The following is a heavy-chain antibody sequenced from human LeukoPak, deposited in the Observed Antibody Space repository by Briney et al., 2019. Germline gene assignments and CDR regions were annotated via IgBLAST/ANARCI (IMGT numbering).Heavy chain of an antibody. D-gene: IGHD3-22*01. Sequence: QPGGSLRLSCAASGFTFSSYAMSWVRQAPGKGLEWVSAISGSGGSTYYADSVKGRFTISRDNSKNTLYLQMNSLRAEDTAVYYCAKEGYYDSSGYYHEYFQHWGQGTLVTVSS. J-gene: IGHJ1*01. CDR2: ISGSGGST. CDR3: AKEGYYDSSGYYHEYFQH. V-gene: IGHV3-23*01. CDR1: GFTFSSYA.